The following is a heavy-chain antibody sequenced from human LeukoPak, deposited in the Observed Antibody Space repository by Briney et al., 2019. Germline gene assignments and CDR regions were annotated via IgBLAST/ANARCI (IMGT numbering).Heavy chain of an antibody. V-gene: IGHV3-23*01. D-gene: IGHD4/OR15-4a*01. CDR1: GFTFSSYS. CDR3: ARSNYPYYFDY. Sequence: GGSLRLSCAASGFTFSSYSMSWVRQAPGKGLEWVSGISGSGGSTDYADSVKGRFTISRDNAKNTLYLQMNSLRAEDTAMYYCARSNYPYYFDYWGQGTLVTVSS. J-gene: IGHJ4*02. CDR2: ISGSGGST.